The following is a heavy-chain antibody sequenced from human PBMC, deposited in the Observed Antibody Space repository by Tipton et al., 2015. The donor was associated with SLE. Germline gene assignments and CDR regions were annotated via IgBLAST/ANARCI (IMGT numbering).Heavy chain of an antibody. J-gene: IGHJ3*02. D-gene: IGHD2-8*02. CDR1: GFTVSSNY. V-gene: IGHV3-66*02. CDR2: IYSGGST. Sequence: GSLRLSCAASGFTVSSNYMSWVRQAPGKGLEWVSVIYSGGSTYYADSVKGRFTISRDNSKNTLYLQMNSLRAEDTAVYYCARATPRGLGVKSFDIWGQGTMVTVSS. CDR3: ARATPRGLGVKSFDI.